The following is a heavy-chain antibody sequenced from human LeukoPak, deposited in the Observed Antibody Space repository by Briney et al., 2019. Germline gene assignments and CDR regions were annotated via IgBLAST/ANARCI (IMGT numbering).Heavy chain of an antibody. D-gene: IGHD6-19*01. V-gene: IGHV3-23*01. J-gene: IGHJ4*02. CDR3: AKDPDSSRDY. CDR1: GFTFSSYE. CDR2: ISGSGGST. Sequence: GGSLRLSCAASGFTFSSYEMNWVRQAPGKGLEWVSAISGSGGSTYYADSVKGRFTISRDNSKNTLYLQMNSLRAEDTAVYYCAKDPDSSRDYWGQGTLVTVSS.